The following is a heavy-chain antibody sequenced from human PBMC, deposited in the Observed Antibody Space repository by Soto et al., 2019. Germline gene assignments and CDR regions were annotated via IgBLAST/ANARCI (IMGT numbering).Heavy chain of an antibody. V-gene: IGHV4-30-4*01. CDR3: ARERTVPAAIEEHQTVIGD. CDR1: GGSISSGDYY. J-gene: IGHJ4*02. D-gene: IGHD2-2*01. CDR2: IYYSGST. Sequence: SETLSLTCTVSGGSISSGDYYWSWIRQPPGKGLEWIGYIYYSGSTYYNPSLKSRVTISEDTSKNQFSLKLSSVTAADTAVYYCARERTVPAAIEEHQTVIGDWGQGTLVTVSS.